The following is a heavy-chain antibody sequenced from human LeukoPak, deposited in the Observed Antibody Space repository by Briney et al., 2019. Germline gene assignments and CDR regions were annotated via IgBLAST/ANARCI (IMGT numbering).Heavy chain of an antibody. CDR2: INLSNGVT. Sequence: ASLKLSCTASGYTFSSYYIHWVRQAPGQGLEWVGFINLSNGVTNYAHTFEGCVTMTRDTSLSTPYMQLSSVRPDDTAVYYCARDHYDGSTYYSARAFDHWGQGTLVTVSS. CDR1: GYTFSSYY. D-gene: IGHD3-10*01. CDR3: ARDHYDGSTYYSARAFDH. J-gene: IGHJ4*02. V-gene: IGHV1-2*04.